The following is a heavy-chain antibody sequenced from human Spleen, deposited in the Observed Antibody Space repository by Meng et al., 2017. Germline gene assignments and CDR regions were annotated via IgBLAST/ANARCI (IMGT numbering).Heavy chain of an antibody. Sequence: GESLKISCRTSGFTFTSYGMGWVRQAPGKGLEWVATISNNGDTHYADSMTGRFIISRDHSKSTLYLHVNSLRAEDTAIYYCAKDAPGVIAAAAFDIWGQGTMVTVSS. CDR3: AKDAPGVIAAAAFDI. CDR2: ISNNGDT. D-gene: IGHD6-13*01. CDR1: GFTFTSYG. V-gene: IGHV3-23*01. J-gene: IGHJ3*02.